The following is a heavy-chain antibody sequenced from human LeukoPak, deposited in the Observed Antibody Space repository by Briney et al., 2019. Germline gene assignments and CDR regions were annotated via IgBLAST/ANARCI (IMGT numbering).Heavy chain of an antibody. J-gene: IGHJ6*02. CDR2: IIPILGIA. CDR1: GGTFSSYA. Sequence: SVKVSCKASGGTFSSYAISWVRQAPGQGLEWMGRIIPILGIANYAQKFQGGVTITADKSTSTAYMELSSLRSEDTAVYYCARGGAGTLSIRYYCYGMDVWGQGTTVTVSS. CDR3: ARGGAGTLSIRYYCYGMDV. D-gene: IGHD1-7*01. V-gene: IGHV1-69*04.